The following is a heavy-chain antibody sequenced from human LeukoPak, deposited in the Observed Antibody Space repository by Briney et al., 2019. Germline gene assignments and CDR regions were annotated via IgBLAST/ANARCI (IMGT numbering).Heavy chain of an antibody. J-gene: IGHJ4*02. Sequence: SETLSLTCTVSGDSNYNSLYSWGWIRQPPGKGLEWIGSIDYSGSTYYSPSLKSRATISIDTSKNQFSLNLSSVTAADTAVYYCAREYTLYRSGWFLDYWGQGTLVTVSS. CDR3: AREYTLYRSGWFLDY. CDR2: IDYSGST. V-gene: IGHV4-39*07. D-gene: IGHD6-19*01. CDR1: GDSNYNSLYS.